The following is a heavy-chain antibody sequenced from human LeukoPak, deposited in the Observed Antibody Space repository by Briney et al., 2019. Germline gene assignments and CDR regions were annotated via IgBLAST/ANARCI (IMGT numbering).Heavy chain of an antibody. CDR1: GFTFSSYA. Sequence: GGSLRLSCAASGFTFSSYAMSWVRQAPGKGLEWVSAISGSGGSTYYADSVKGRFTISRDNAKNSVFLQMDNLTPDDTAVYYCARAVDLADYWGQGTLVTVSS. CDR3: ARAVDLADY. V-gene: IGHV3-23*01. J-gene: IGHJ4*02. CDR2: ISGSGGST.